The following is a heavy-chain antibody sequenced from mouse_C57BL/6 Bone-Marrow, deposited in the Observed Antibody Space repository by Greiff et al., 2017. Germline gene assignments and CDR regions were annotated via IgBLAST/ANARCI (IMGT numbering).Heavy chain of an antibody. CDR2: IAPEDGET. Sequence: VQLQQSGAELVKPGASVKLSCTASGFNIKDYYMHWVKQRTEQGLEWIGRIAPEDGETKYAKKFQGKATITADTSSNTAYLQLSSLTSEDAAVYYCARDYGSAPRFAYWGQGTLVTVSA. J-gene: IGHJ3*01. CDR3: ARDYGSAPRFAY. CDR1: GFNIKDYY. V-gene: IGHV14-2*01. D-gene: IGHD1-1*01.